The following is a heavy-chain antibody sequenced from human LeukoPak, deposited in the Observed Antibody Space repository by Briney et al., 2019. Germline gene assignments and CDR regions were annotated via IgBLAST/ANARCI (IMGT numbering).Heavy chain of an antibody. CDR2: ISGSGGST. Sequence: QPGGSLRLSCAASGFTFSSYAMSWVRQAPGKGLEWVSAISGSGGSTYYADSVKGRFTISRDNSKNTLYLQMNSLRAEDTAVYYCAKVWQQLPALYYYYGVDVWGQGTTVTVSS. CDR1: GFTFSSYA. J-gene: IGHJ6*02. D-gene: IGHD6-13*01. V-gene: IGHV3-23*01. CDR3: AKVWQQLPALYYYYGVDV.